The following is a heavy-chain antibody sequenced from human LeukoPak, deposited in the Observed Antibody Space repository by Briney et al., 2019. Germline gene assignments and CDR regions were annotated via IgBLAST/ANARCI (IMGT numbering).Heavy chain of an antibody. D-gene: IGHD3-3*01. V-gene: IGHV3-15*01. CDR2: IKSKTDGGTT. J-gene: IGHJ6*02. Sequence: GGSLRLSCAASGFTFSSYAMSWVRQAPGKGLEWVGRIKSKTDGGTTDYSAPVKGRFTISRDDSKNTLYLQMNSLRAEDTAIYYCTTLHPLRFVMDVWGQGATVTVSS. CDR1: GFTFSSYA. CDR3: TTLHPLRFVMDV.